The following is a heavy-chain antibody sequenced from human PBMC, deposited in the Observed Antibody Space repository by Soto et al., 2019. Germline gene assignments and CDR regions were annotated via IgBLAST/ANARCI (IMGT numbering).Heavy chain of an antibody. CDR3: ARDVHQGIYWFDP. Sequence: EVQLVETGGGLIQPGGSLRLSCAASGFTVSSNYMSWVRQAPGKGLEWVSVIYSGGSTYYADSVKGRFTISRDNSKNTLYLQMNSLRAEDTAVYYCARDVHQGIYWFDPWGQGTLVTVSS. CDR2: IYSGGST. D-gene: IGHD2-21*01. CDR1: GFTVSSNY. V-gene: IGHV3-53*02. J-gene: IGHJ5*02.